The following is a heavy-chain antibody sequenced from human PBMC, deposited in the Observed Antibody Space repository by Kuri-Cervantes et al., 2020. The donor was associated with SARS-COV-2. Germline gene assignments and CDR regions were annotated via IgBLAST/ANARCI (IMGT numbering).Heavy chain of an antibody. CDR1: GFTFSSYA. Sequence: GGSLRLSCAASGFTFSSYAMSWVRQAPGKGLEWVSVIYSGGSSTYYADSVKGRFTISRDNSKNTLYLQMNSLRAEDTAVYYCAGSSGWYTYYYYGMDVWGQGTTVTISS. V-gene: IGHV3-23*03. CDR2: IYSGGSST. D-gene: IGHD6-19*01. J-gene: IGHJ6*02. CDR3: AGSSGWYTYYYYGMDV.